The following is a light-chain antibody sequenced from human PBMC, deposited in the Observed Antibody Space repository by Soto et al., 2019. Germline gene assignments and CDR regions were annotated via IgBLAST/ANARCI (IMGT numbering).Light chain of an antibody. CDR1: QRVLHSSYHKYS. J-gene: IGKJ4*01. Sequence: DIVMTQSPDSLAVSLGERATINCKSSQRVLHSSYHKYSLAWYQQKPGQPPKLLLSWASTREAGVPDRFSGSGSGTDYTRTMSSLQADDVAVYYCHHYHSNPPTFGGGPKVESK. V-gene: IGKV4-1*01. CDR3: HHYHSNPPT. CDR2: WAS.